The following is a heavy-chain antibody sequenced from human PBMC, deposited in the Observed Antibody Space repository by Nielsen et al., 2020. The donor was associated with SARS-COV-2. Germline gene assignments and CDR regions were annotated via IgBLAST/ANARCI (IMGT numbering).Heavy chain of an antibody. D-gene: IGHD3-22*01. CDR3: ARVYYDSSGYLNYFDY. CDR1: GFTFNTYA. CDR2: ISAGGRI. J-gene: IGHJ4*02. Sequence: GGSLRLSCTAFGFTFNTYAMAWVRQAPGKGLEWVSTISAGGRIYFADSVKGRFTISRDNAKNSLYLQMNSLRAEDTALYHCARVYYDSSGYLNYFDYWGQGTLVTVSS. V-gene: IGHV3-21*04.